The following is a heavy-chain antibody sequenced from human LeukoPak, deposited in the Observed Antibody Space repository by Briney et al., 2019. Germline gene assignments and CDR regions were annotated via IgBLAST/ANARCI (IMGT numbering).Heavy chain of an antibody. CDR2: IYDDDST. Sequence: GSLRLSCVASAFTVGRTYMSWVRQAPGKGLEWVSVIYDDDSTYYADSVKGRFTISRDNSKNTVYLQMNSLRVEDTALYYCAGTTAGLFNWFDPCGQGTLVTVSS. V-gene: IGHV3-66*02. CDR3: AGTTAGLFNWFDP. D-gene: IGHD3/OR15-3a*01. J-gene: IGHJ5*02. CDR1: AFTVGRTY.